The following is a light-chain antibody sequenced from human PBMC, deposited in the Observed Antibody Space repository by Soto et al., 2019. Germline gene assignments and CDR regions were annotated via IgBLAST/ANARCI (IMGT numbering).Light chain of an antibody. J-gene: IGKJ4*01. V-gene: IGKV3-15*01. CDR1: QSVSSN. CDR3: QHYNNWPLP. CDR2: ATS. Sequence: EIVMTQSPATLSVSPGERASLSCRASQSVSSNLAWYQQKPGQTPRFLIYATSTRATGIPARFSGSGSGTEFTLTISILQSEDFEVYYCQHYNNWPLPFGGGTKVQIK.